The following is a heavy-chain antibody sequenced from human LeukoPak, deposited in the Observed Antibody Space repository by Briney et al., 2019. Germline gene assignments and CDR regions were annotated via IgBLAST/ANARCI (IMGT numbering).Heavy chain of an antibody. CDR2: INPDTGGA. D-gene: IGHD6-13*01. J-gene: IGHJ4*02. V-gene: IGHV1-2*02. Sequence: ASVKVSCKASGYTFTGYYMHWVRQALGQGLEWMGWINPDTGGANYVQKFQGRVTMTRDTSISTAYMELSSLKSDDTAVYYCAAYSSSGYHNFDYWGQGALVTVSS. CDR3: AAYSSSGYHNFDY. CDR1: GYTFTGYY.